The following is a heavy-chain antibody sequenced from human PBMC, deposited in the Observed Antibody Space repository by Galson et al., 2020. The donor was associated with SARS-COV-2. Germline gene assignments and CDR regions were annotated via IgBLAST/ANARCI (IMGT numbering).Heavy chain of an antibody. CDR3: ASRSDYYGSGDYGMDV. D-gene: IGHD3-10*01. V-gene: IGHV4-59*13. CDR1: GGSISSYY. CDR2: IYYSGST. J-gene: IGHJ6*02. Sequence: SETLSLTCTVSGGSISSYYWSWIRQPPGKGLEWIGYIYYSGSTNYNPSLKSRVTISVDTSKNQFSLKLSPVTAADTAVYYCASRSDYYGSGDYGMDVWGQGTTVTVSS.